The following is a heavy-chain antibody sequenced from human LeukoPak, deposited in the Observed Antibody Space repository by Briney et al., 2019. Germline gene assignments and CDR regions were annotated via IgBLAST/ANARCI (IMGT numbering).Heavy chain of an antibody. D-gene: IGHD3-22*01. CDR1: GGSISHYY. CDR3: ARGYYDSSGYLISYNWFDP. Sequence: SETLSLTCTVSGGSISHYYWSWIWQPPGKGLEWIGYIYYSGSTNYNPSLKSRVTISVDTSKNQFSLKLSSVTAADTAVYYCARGYYDSSGYLISYNWFDPWGQGTLVTVSS. CDR2: IYYSGST. J-gene: IGHJ5*02. V-gene: IGHV4-59*01.